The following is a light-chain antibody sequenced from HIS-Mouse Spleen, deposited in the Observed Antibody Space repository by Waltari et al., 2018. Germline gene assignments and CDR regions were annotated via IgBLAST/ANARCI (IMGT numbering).Light chain of an antibody. Sequence: GQRVTTSCSGSSSNIGSNNVYWYQQLPGTASKLLISRNNQPPSGVPDRFSGSKSGDSAVPAICRRRSDDEADYYCAAWDDSLGGWVFGGGTKLTVL. V-gene: IGLV1-47*01. CDR2: RNN. J-gene: IGLJ3*02. CDR1: SSNIGSNN. CDR3: AAWDDSLGGWV.